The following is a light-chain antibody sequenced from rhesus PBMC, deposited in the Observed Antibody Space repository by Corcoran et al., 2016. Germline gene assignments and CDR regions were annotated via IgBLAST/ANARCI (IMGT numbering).Light chain of an antibody. J-gene: IGKJ3*01. V-gene: IGKV1-22*01. CDR1: QRISSW. CDR3: QQYSSSPFT. CDR2: KAS. Sequence: GDTVTITCRASQRISSWLAWYQQKPGKAPKLLIYKASSLESGVPSRFSGSGSVTDFTLTISSLQSEDFATYYCQQYSSSPFTFGPGTKLDIK.